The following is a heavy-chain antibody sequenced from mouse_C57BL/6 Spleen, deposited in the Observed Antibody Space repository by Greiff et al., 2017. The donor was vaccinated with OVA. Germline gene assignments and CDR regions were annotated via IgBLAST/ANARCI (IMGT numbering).Heavy chain of an antibody. CDR2: INPNNGGT. Sequence: VQLQQSGPELVKPGASVKISCKASGYTFTDYYMNWVKQSHGKSLEWIGDINPNNGGTSYNQKFKGKATLTVDKSSSTAYMELRSLTSEDSAVYYCATYYYGSSSAFDYWGQGTTLTVSS. D-gene: IGHD1-1*01. CDR3: ATYYYGSSSAFDY. CDR1: GYTFTDYY. V-gene: IGHV1-26*01. J-gene: IGHJ2*01.